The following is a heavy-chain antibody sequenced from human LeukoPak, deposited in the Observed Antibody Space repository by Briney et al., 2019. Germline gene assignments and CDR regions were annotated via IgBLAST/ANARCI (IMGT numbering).Heavy chain of an antibody. V-gene: IGHV3-23*01. CDR1: GLTFSGHA. J-gene: IGHJ4*02. CDR2: ISESGDAT. Sequence: GGSLRLSCAASGLTFSGHAMSWVRQAPGKGLEWVSAISESGDATNYADSVRGRFTISRDNSKNTVHLQLNSLRAADTAVYYCVKDLWPAGNRGGYYSPFDYWGQGTLVTVSS. D-gene: IGHD3-3*01. CDR3: VKDLWPAGNRGGYYSPFDY.